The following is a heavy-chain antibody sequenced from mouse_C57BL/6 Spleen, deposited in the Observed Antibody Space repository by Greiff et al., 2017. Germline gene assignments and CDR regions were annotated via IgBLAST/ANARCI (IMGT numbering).Heavy chain of an antibody. Sequence: VQLQQPGAELVKPGASVKLSCKASGYTFTSYWMHWVKQRPGQGLEWIGMINPNSGSTNYTEKFKSKATLTVDKSSSTAYMQLSSLTSEDSAVYYCARGDRGNYVCIDYWGQGTTLTVSS. CDR2: INPNSGST. J-gene: IGHJ2*01. V-gene: IGHV1-64*01. CDR3: ARGDRGNYVCIDY. D-gene: IGHD2-1*01. CDR1: GYTFTSYW.